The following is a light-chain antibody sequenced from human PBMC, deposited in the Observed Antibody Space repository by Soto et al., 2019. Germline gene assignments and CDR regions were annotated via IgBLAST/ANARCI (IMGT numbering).Light chain of an antibody. Sequence: EIVLTQSPATLSLSPGERATLSCRASQSVSSYLAWYQQKPGQAPRLLIYDASNRATGIPARFSGSGSGTDFTLNLSSLEPEDFAVYYCQQRSNWPGFGQGTRLEIK. CDR2: DAS. CDR3: QQRSNWPG. CDR1: QSVSSY. J-gene: IGKJ5*01. V-gene: IGKV3-11*01.